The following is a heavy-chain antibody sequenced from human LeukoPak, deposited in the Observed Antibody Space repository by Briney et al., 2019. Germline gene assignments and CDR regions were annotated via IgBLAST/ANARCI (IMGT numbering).Heavy chain of an antibody. J-gene: IGHJ4*02. CDR2: ISGSGGST. D-gene: IGHD6-6*01. CDR3: AKTIIAARPHYFDY. V-gene: IGHV3-23*01. Sequence: PGGSLRLSCAASGFHFSSYAMSWVRPSPGKGLAWVSAISGSGGSTYYADSVKGRFTISRDNSKNTLYLQMNSLRAEDTAVYYCAKTIIAARPHYFDYWGQGTLVTVSS. CDR1: GFHFSSYA.